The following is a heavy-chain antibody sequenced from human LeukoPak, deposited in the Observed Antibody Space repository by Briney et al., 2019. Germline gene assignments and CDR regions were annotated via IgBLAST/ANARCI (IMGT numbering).Heavy chain of an antibody. J-gene: IGHJ6*02. D-gene: IGHD3-3*01. CDR1: GGTFSSYA. Sequence: GSSVKVSCKASGGTFSSYAISWVRQAPGQGLEWMGGIIPIFGTANYAQKFQGRVTITADESTSTAYMELSSLRAEDTALYYCAKDMAASYDFWSGAHYYGMDVWGQGTTVTVSS. CDR2: IIPIFGTA. V-gene: IGHV1-69*01. CDR3: AKDMAASYDFWSGAHYYGMDV.